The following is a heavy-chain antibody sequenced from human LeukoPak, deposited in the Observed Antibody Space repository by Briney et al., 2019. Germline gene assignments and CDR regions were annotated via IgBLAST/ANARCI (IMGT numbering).Heavy chain of an antibody. CDR1: GFGFTNAW. CDR3: TTDLGITMIRGVIVY. CDR2: IKSKGDGETT. Sequence: KPGGSLRLSCAASGFGFTNAWMSWVRQAPGKGLERVGRIKSKGDGETTDYAAPVKGRFTMSRDDAKATLYLQINSLITEDTAVYYCTTDLGITMIRGVIVYWGQGTLVTVSS. V-gene: IGHV3-15*01. D-gene: IGHD3-10*01. J-gene: IGHJ4*02.